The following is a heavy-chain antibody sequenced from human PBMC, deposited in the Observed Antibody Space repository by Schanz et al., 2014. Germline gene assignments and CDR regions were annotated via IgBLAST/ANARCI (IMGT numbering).Heavy chain of an antibody. D-gene: IGHD5-12*01. CDR3: ARGPLGTSP. CDR1: GGTFSSFG. V-gene: IGHV1-69*04. CDR2: IIPSLGLA. J-gene: IGHJ5*02. Sequence: VHLVQSGAEVKKPGSSVKVSCKASGGTFSSFGINWVRQAPGQGLEWMGRIIPSLGLAKYEQKFQGRVTFTADKSTSTAYMELSSLKSEDTAVYYCARGPLGTSPWGQGTLVTVSS.